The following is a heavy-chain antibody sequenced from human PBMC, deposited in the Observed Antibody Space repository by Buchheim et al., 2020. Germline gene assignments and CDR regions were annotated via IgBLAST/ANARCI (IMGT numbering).Heavy chain of an antibody. CDR1: GFTVSSNY. Sequence: EVQLVESGGGLVQPGGSLRLSCAASGFTVSSNYMSWVRQAPGKGLEWVSVIYSGGSTYYADSVKGRFTISRDNSKNTLYLQMNSLRAEDAAVYYCARALYYYDSSGYYWGQGTL. D-gene: IGHD3-22*01. V-gene: IGHV3-66*01. CDR3: ARALYYYDSSGYY. J-gene: IGHJ4*02. CDR2: IYSGGST.